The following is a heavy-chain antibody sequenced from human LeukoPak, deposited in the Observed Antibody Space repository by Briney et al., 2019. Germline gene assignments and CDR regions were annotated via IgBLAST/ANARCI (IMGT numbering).Heavy chain of an antibody. Sequence: ASVKVSCKASGYTFTSYYMHWVRQAPGQGLEWMGIINPSGGSTSYTQKFQGRVTMTRDMSTSTVYMELSSLRSEDTAVYYCARAVGAMVRGVGGYYFDYWGQGTLVTVSS. CDR2: INPSGGST. V-gene: IGHV1-46*01. J-gene: IGHJ4*02. D-gene: IGHD3-10*01. CDR3: ARAVGAMVRGVGGYYFDY. CDR1: GYTFTSYY.